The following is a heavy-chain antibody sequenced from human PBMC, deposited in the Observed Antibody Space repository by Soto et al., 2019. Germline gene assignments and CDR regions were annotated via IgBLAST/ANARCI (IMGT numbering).Heavy chain of an antibody. CDR3: AGASRDGYNDFDY. CDR2: IYYSGST. D-gene: IGHD5-12*01. J-gene: IGHJ4*02. Sequence: SETLSLTCTVSGGSISSYYWSWIRQPPGKGLEWIGYIYYSGSTNYNPSLKSRVTISVDTSKNQFSLKLSSVTAADTAVYYCAGASRDGYNDFDYWGQGTLVTVSS. CDR1: GGSISSYY. V-gene: IGHV4-59*08.